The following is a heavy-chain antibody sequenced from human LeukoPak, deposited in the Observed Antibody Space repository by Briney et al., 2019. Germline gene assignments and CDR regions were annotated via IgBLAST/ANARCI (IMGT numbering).Heavy chain of an antibody. V-gene: IGHV3-21*01. J-gene: IGHJ4*02. D-gene: IGHD2-2*01. Sequence: PGGSLRLSCAASGFTFSSCGFNWVRQAPGKGLEWVSSIGPTGTDRYYADSVRGRFTISRENAKNSMYLQMNSLRAEDTAVYYCASAVPAAASFDYWGQGTLVTVSS. CDR3: ASAVPAAASFDY. CDR2: IGPTGTDR. CDR1: GFTFSSCG.